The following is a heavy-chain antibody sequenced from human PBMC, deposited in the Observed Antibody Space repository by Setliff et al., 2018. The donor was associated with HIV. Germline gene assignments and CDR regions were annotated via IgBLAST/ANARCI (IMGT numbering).Heavy chain of an antibody. CDR2: IKQDASEK. Sequence: GESLKISCAASGFTFSSCWVTWVRQGPGKGLEWVANIKQDASEKYYVDSVKGRFTISRDNGKNSLYLQMNSLRAEDTAVYYCASSGYNYGGYYMDVWGKGTTVTVSS. CDR3: ASSGYNYGGYYMDV. V-gene: IGHV3-7*03. CDR1: GFTFSSCW. D-gene: IGHD5-18*01. J-gene: IGHJ6*03.